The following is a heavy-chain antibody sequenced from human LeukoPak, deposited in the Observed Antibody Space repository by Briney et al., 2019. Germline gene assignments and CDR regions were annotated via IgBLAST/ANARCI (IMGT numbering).Heavy chain of an antibody. J-gene: IGHJ5*02. D-gene: IGHD6-13*01. Sequence: PSQTLSLTCTVSGGSIRSGGYYWSWLRQPPGKGLEWIGYIFYSGSTYYNPSLKSRVTISVDTSENQVSLKLSSQTALATPVYYCASEDRVAAGATSWFDLWGQGTLVTVSS. CDR3: ASEDRVAAGATSWFDL. CDR2: IFYSGST. CDR1: GGSIRSGGYY. V-gene: IGHV4-31*03.